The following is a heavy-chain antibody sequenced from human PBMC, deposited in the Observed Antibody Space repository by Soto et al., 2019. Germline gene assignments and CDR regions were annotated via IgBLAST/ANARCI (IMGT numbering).Heavy chain of an antibody. CDR3: AKTQILGAADIAR. V-gene: IGHV3-23*01. CDR2: ISGSGGGT. D-gene: IGHD1-26*01. J-gene: IGHJ4*02. Sequence: GGSLRLSCAASGFTFSTYAMSWVRQAPGKGLDWVSTISGSGGGTYYADSVKGRFTISRDNSKNTLYLQMNSLRAEDTAVYYCAKTQILGAADIARWGQGTLVTVSS. CDR1: GFTFSTYA.